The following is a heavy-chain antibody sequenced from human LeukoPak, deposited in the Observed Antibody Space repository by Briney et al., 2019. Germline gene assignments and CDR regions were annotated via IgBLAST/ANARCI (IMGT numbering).Heavy chain of an antibody. V-gene: IGHV5-51*01. CDR3: ARHTDTAMVH. D-gene: IGHD5-18*01. CDR1: GYSFTSYW. CDR2: IYPGDSDT. Sequence: GESLKISCQGAGYSFTSYWIGWVRQLPGKGLEWMGIIYPGDSDTRYRPSFRGQVTISADKSISTAYLQWSSLKASDTAMYYCARHTDTAMVHWGQGTLVTVSS. J-gene: IGHJ4*02.